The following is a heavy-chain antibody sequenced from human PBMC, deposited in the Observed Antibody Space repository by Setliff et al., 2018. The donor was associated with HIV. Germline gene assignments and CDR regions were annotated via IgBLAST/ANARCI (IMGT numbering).Heavy chain of an antibody. Sequence: GASVKVSCKAFGYTFSTNAIHWVRQAPGQRLEWMGYINAGDDNTRYSEKFQGRVTITRDTSANTAYMELSSLRSEDTAVYYCARGSCSGCYLSDYWGLGMLVTVSS. CDR2: INAGDDNT. D-gene: IGHD6-19*01. V-gene: IGHV1-3*01. J-gene: IGHJ4*02. CDR3: ARGSCSGCYLSDY. CDR1: GYTFSTNA.